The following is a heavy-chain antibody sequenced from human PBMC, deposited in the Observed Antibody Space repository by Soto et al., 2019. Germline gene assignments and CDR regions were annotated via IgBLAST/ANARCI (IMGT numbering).Heavy chain of an antibody. CDR3: ARESRFLEWLSLNWFLP. J-gene: IGHJ5*02. CDR2: ISSSSSTI. CDR1: GFTFSSYS. D-gene: IGHD3-3*01. V-gene: IGHV3-48*02. Sequence: PGGSLRLSCAASGFTFSSYSMNWVRQAPGKGLEWVSYISSSSSTIYYADSVKGRFTISRDNAKNSLYLQMNSLRDEDTAVYYCARESRFLEWLSLNWFLPSCPGPLVSVSS.